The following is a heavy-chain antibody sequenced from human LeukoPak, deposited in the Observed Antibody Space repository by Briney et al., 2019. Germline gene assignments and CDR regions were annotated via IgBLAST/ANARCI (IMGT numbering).Heavy chain of an antibody. CDR3: ARVRVTMIVVVISRRGAFDI. V-gene: IGHV4-39*07. J-gene: IGHJ3*02. CDR1: GGSISSSSYY. Sequence: PSQTLSLTCTVSGGSISSSSYYWGWIRQPPGKGLEWIGSIYYSGSTYYNPSLKSRVTISVDTSKNQFSLKLSSVTAADTAVYYCARVRVTMIVVVISRRGAFDIWGQGTMVTVSS. CDR2: IYYSGST. D-gene: IGHD3-22*01.